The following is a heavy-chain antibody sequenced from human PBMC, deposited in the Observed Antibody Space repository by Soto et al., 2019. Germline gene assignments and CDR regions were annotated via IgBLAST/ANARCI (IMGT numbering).Heavy chain of an antibody. V-gene: IGHV6-1*01. J-gene: IGHJ4*02. CDR2: TYYRSKWYS. Sequence: SQTLSLTCAISGDSVSSSSVTWNWIRQSPSRGLEWLGRTYYRSKWYSYYALSVKSRITINPDTSKNQFSLHLSSVTPEDTAVYYCARVQRPAYFNYWGQGTPVTVSS. CDR3: ARVQRPAYFNY. CDR1: GDSVSSSSVT.